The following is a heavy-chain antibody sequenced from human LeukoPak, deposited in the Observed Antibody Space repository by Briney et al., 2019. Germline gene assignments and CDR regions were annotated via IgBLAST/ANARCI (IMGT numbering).Heavy chain of an antibody. J-gene: IGHJ6*04. Sequence: GRSLRLSCGASGFPFSSYGMHWVRQAPGKGLEGVGDIWYGGSNKYYADSVKGRFTISRDNSKNTLYLQMNSLRAEDTAVYYCARDHCSSTSCYAYYYYGMDVWGKGTTVTVSS. D-gene: IGHD2-2*01. CDR2: IWYGGSNK. CDR1: GFPFSSYG. CDR3: ARDHCSSTSCYAYYYYGMDV. V-gene: IGHV3-33*01.